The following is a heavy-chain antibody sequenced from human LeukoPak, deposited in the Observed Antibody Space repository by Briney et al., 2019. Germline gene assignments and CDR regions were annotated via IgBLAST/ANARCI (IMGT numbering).Heavy chain of an antibody. D-gene: IGHD1-26*01. Sequence: SETLSLTCTVSGGSISSSSYYWGWIRQPPGKGLEWIGSIYYSGSTYYNPSLKSRVTISVDTSKNQFSLKLSSVTAADTAVYYCARRPPVGRYWYFDLWGRGTLVTVSS. CDR2: IYYSGST. CDR1: GGSISSSSYY. J-gene: IGHJ2*01. CDR3: ARRPPVGRYWYFDL. V-gene: IGHV4-39*01.